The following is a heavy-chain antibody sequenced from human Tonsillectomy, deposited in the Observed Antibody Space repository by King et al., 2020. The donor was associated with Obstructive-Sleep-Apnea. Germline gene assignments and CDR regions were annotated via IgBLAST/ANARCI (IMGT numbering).Heavy chain of an antibody. J-gene: IGHJ4*02. CDR3: ARGSPTPLKVGDHFDY. CDR1: GFTFSSYA. Sequence: VQLVESGGGVVQPGRSLRLSCAASGFTFSSYAMHWVRQAPGKGLEWVAVISYDGSNKYYADSVKGRFTISRDNSKNTLYLQMNSLRAEDTAVYYCARGSPTPLKVGDHFDYWGQGTLVTVSS. CDR2: ISYDGSNK. D-gene: IGHD1-26*01. V-gene: IGHV3-30*04.